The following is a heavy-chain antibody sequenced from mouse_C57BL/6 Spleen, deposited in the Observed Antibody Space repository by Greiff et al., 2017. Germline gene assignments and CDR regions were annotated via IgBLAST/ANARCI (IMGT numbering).Heavy chain of an antibody. CDR1: GYTFTDYY. V-gene: IGHV1-26*01. J-gene: IGHJ2*01. Sequence: EVQLQQSGPELVKPGASVKISCKASGYTFTDYYMNWVKQSHGKSLEWIGDINPNNGGTSYNQKFKGKATLTVDKSSSTAYMELRSLTSEDSAVYYCARQDSSGYVLFDYWGQGTTLTVSS. D-gene: IGHD3-2*02. CDR3: ARQDSSGYVLFDY. CDR2: INPNNGGT.